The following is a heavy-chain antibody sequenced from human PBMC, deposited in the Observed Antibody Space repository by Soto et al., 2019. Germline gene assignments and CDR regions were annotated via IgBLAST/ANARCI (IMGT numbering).Heavy chain of an antibody. V-gene: IGHV1-18*01. Sequence: ASVKVSCKASGYTFTSYGISWVRQAPGQGLEGMGWISAYNGKTNYAQKLQGRVTMTTDTSTSTAYMELRSLRSDDTAVYYCARGELSGYTLGGDAFDIWGQGTLVTVSS. CDR3: ARGELSGYTLGGDAFDI. CDR2: ISAYNGKT. J-gene: IGHJ3*02. D-gene: IGHD3-22*01. CDR1: GYTFTSYG.